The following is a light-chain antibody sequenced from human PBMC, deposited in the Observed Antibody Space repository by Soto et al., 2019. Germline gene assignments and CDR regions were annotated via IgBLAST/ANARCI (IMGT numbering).Light chain of an antibody. V-gene: IGKV3-20*01. CDR3: QQYSSSLTWT. J-gene: IGKJ1*01. CDR1: QSVSSSY. Sequence: EIVLTQSPGTLSLSPGERSTLSCRASQSVSSSYLAWYQQKPGQAPRLLIYGASSRATGIPDRFSGSGSGTDFTLTISRLEPEDFAVYYCQQYSSSLTWTFGQGTKGDIK. CDR2: GAS.